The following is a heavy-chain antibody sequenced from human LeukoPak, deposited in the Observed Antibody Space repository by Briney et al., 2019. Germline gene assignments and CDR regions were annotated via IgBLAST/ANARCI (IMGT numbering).Heavy chain of an antibody. CDR2: IYYSGST. CDR3: ARDRDYAFDY. Sequence: SETLSLTGTVSGGSISSGDYYWRWIRQPPGKGLEWIGYIYYSGSTYYNPSLKSRVTISVDTSKNQFSLKLSSVTAADTAVYYCARDRDYAFDYWGQGTLVTVSS. V-gene: IGHV4-30-4*01. CDR1: GGSISSGDYY. J-gene: IGHJ4*02. D-gene: IGHD4/OR15-4a*01.